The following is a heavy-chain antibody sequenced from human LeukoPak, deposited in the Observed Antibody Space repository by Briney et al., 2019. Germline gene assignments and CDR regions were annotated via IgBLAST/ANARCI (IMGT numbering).Heavy chain of an antibody. J-gene: IGHJ6*02. Sequence: PGGSLRLSCAASGLTFRNYAMSGVRQIRGRGLEWVSAFSGSGIYTYYADSVEGRFTISRDNSKNTLYLQMNTLRAEDTAVYYRARDQYEYGSAFDHYYYSGMDVWGHGTTVTVSS. CDR1: GLTFRNYA. D-gene: IGHD6-6*01. V-gene: IGHV3-23*01. CDR3: ARDQYEYGSAFDHYYYSGMDV. CDR2: FSGSGIYT.